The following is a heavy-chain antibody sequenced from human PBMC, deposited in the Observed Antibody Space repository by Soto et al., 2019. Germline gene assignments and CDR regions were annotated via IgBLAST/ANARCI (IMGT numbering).Heavy chain of an antibody. J-gene: IGHJ4*02. CDR1: GDSVSTNSAA. CDR3: AREGRSSFDY. D-gene: IGHD6-6*01. V-gene: IGHV6-1*01. CDR2: TYYRSKWYN. Sequence: SQTLSLTCAISGDSVSTNSAAWNWIRQSPSRGLEWLGRTYYRSKWYNDNAISVKSRITINADTSKNQFSLQLNSVSPEDTAVYYCAREGRSSFDYWGQGTPVTVSS.